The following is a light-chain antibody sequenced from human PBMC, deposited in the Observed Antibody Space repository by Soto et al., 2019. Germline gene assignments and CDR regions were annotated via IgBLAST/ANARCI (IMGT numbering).Light chain of an antibody. V-gene: IGLV2-8*01. CDR1: SSDVGGYNY. CDR2: EVT. Sequence: QCALTQPASVSGSPGQSITISCTRTSSDVGGYNYVSWYQQHPGKAPKLMIYEVTKRPSGVPDRFSGSKSGNTASLTVSGLQAEDEADYYCRSYAGSDNFVFGTGTKLTVL. J-gene: IGLJ1*01. CDR3: RSYAGSDNFV.